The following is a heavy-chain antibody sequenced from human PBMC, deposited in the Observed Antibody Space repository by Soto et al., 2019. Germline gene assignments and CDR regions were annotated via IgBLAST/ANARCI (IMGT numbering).Heavy chain of an antibody. CDR1: GGSISSSNW. V-gene: IGHV4-4*02. D-gene: IGHD4-4*01. Sequence: PSETLSLTCAVSGGSISSSNWWSWVRQPPGKGLEWIGEMYQSGSTNYNPSLKSRVTISVDKSKNQFSLKLSSVTAADTAVYYCARADTTTVTRDYYYGMDVWGQGTTVTVSS. CDR3: ARADTTTVTRDYYYGMDV. J-gene: IGHJ6*02. CDR2: MYQSGST.